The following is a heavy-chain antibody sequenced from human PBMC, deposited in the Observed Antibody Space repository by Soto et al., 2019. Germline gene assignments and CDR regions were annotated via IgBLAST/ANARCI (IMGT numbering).Heavy chain of an antibody. CDR2: IIPIFGTA. CDR3: ARLYSSSWYASGWFDP. D-gene: IGHD6-13*01. V-gene: IGHV1-69*13. J-gene: IGHJ5*02. Sequence: GASVKVSCKASGGTFSSYAISWVRQAPGQGLEWMGGIIPIFGTANYAQKFQGRVTITADESTSTAYMELSSLRSEDTAVYYCARLYSSSWYASGWFDPWGQGTLVTSPQ. CDR1: GGTFSSYA.